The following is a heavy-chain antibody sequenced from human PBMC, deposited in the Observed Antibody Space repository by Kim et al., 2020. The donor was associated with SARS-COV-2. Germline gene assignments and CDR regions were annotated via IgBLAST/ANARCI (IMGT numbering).Heavy chain of an antibody. Sequence: ASVKVSCKASGYTFTSYAMHWVRQAPGQRLEWMGWINAGNGNTKYSQKFQGRVTITRDTSASTAYMELSSLRSEDTAVYYCARGGDLGPYYDILTGYPFDPWGQGTLVTVSS. CDR2: INAGNGNT. CDR3: ARGGDLGPYYDILTGYPFDP. V-gene: IGHV1-3*01. D-gene: IGHD3-9*01. J-gene: IGHJ5*02. CDR1: GYTFTSYA.